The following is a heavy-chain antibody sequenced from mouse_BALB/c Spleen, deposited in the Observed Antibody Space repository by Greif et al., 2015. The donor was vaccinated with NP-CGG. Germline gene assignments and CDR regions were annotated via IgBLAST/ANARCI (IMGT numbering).Heavy chain of an antibody. CDR2: IWAGGST. CDR1: GFSLTSYG. J-gene: IGHJ4*01. V-gene: IGHV2-9*02. Sequence: VQLVESGPGLVAPSQSLSITCTVSGFSLTSYGVHWVRQPPGKGLEWLGVIWAGGSTNYNSALMSRLSISKDNSKSQVFLKMNRLQTDDTAMYYCARETLQLGPWGYYAMDYWGQGTSVPVSS. D-gene: IGHD3-1*01. CDR3: ARETLQLGPWGYYAMDY.